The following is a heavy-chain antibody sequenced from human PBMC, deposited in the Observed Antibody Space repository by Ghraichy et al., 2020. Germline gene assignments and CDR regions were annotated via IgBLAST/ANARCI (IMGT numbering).Heavy chain of an antibody. J-gene: IGHJ4*02. CDR1: GFSVSNSY. Sequence: LTCAASGFSVSNSYMNWVRQAPGKGLEWVSVIYTGGRTYYGDSVRGRFTISRDSSKNTVYLQMNSLRVEDTAVYFCARDPESDLPIDYWGQGTLVTVSS. CDR3: ARDPESDLPIDY. V-gene: IGHV3-53*01. D-gene: IGHD1-14*01. CDR2: IYTGGRT.